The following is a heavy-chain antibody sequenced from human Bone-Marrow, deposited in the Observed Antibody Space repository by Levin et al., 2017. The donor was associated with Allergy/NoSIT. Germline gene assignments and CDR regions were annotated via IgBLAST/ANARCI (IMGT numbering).Heavy chain of an antibody. CDR3: ARDLAPIVVVVAATPLWFDP. J-gene: IGHJ5*02. CDR1: GYTFTSYG. D-gene: IGHD2-15*01. Sequence: GESLKISCKASGYTFTSYGISWVRQAPGQGLEWMGWISAYNGNTNYAQKLQGRVTMTTDTSTSTAYMELRSLRSDDTAVYYCARDLAPIVVVVAATPLWFDPWGQGTLVTVSS. V-gene: IGHV1-18*01. CDR2: ISAYNGNT.